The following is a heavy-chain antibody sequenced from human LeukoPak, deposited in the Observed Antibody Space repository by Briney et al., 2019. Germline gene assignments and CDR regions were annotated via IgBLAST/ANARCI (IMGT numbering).Heavy chain of an antibody. D-gene: IGHD3-16*01. CDR3: AKGGGSDFDF. CDR1: GFTFSSYA. V-gene: IGHV3-23*01. J-gene: IGHJ4*02. Sequence: GGSLRLSCAASGFTFSSYAMSWVRQAPGKGLEWVSSISTTGGRTYYADSVKGRFTISRDSSKSTVSLQMNSLRAEDTAVYFCAKGGGSDFDFWGQGTLVTVFS. CDR2: ISTTGGRT.